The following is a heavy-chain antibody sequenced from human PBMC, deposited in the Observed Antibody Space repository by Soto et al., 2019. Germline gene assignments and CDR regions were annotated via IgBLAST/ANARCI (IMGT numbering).Heavy chain of an antibody. CDR1: GFTFGDYA. CDR2: IRSKAYGGTT. V-gene: IGHV3-49*03. D-gene: IGHD3-9*01. Sequence: EVQLVESGGGLVQPGRSLRLSCTASGFTFGDYAMRWFRQAPGKGLEWVGFIRSKAYGGTTEYAASVKGRFTISRDDSKSIAYLQMNSLKTEDTAVYYCTRGRYFDWLLHYFDYWGQGTLVTVSS. J-gene: IGHJ4*02. CDR3: TRGRYFDWLLHYFDY.